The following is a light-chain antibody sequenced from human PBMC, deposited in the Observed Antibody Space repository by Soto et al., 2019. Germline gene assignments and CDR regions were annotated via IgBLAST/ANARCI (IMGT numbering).Light chain of an antibody. CDR1: QSVSSY. V-gene: IGKV3-11*01. Sequence: EIVLTQSPATLSLSPGERATLSCRASQSVSSYLAWYQQKPGQAPRLLIYDASNRATGIPARFSGSGSGTDFTLTISSLEPEDSAVYYCQQRSNWPPFMYTFGQGTKLEIK. CDR3: QQRSNWPPFMYT. J-gene: IGKJ2*01. CDR2: DAS.